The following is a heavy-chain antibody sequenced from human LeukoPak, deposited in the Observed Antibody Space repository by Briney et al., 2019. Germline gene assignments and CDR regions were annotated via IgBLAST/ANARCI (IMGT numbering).Heavy chain of an antibody. CDR2: ISAYNGNT. CDR1: GYTFTSYG. Sequence: ASVKVSCKASGYTFTSYGISWVRQAPGQGLEWMGWISAYNGNTNYAQKLQGRVTMTTDTSTSTDYLELRSLRSDDTAVYYCARIVDYYDSSGYKDWGQGTLVTVSS. CDR3: ARIVDYYDSSGYKD. V-gene: IGHV1-18*01. D-gene: IGHD3-22*01. J-gene: IGHJ4*02.